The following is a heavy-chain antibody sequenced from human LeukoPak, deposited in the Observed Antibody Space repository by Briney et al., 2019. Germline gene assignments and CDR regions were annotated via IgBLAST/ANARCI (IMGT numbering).Heavy chain of an antibody. Sequence: GGSLRLSCAASGFTVSSNYMSWVRQAPGKGLEWVSVIYSGGSTYYADSVKGRFTISRDNSKNTLYLQMNSLRAEDTAVYYCGRGGWVRAMAIDYWGQGTLVTVSS. J-gene: IGHJ4*02. CDR3: GRGGWVRAMAIDY. D-gene: IGHD5-18*01. V-gene: IGHV3-53*01. CDR2: IYSGGST. CDR1: GFTVSSNY.